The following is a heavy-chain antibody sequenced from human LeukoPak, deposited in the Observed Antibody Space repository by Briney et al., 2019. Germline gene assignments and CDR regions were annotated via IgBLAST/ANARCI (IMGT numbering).Heavy chain of an antibody. CDR3: ARRSLFEPYYYDSSVGAFDI. J-gene: IGHJ3*02. Sequence: SETLSLTRTVSGGSISSYYWSWIRQPPGKGLEWIGYIYYSGSTNYNPSLKSRVTISVDTSKNQFSLKLSSVTAADTAVYYCARRSLFEPYYYDSSVGAFDIWGQGTMVTVSS. CDR1: GGSISSYY. V-gene: IGHV4-59*08. CDR2: IYYSGST. D-gene: IGHD3-22*01.